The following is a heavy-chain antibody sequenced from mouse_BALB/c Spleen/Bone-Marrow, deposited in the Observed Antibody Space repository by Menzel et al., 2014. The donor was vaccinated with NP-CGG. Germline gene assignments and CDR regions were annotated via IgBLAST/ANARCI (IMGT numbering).Heavy chain of an antibody. CDR1: VFNIKDYY. CDR2: IDPENGDT. J-gene: IGHJ2*01. Sequence: VQLQQSGAELVRSGASVKLSCTASVFNIKDYYMNWVKQRPEQGLEWIGWIDPENGDTEYAPKFQGKATMTADTSSNTAYLQLSSLTSEDTGVYYCNADPITWGQGTTLTVSS. CDR3: NADPIT. V-gene: IGHV14-4*02.